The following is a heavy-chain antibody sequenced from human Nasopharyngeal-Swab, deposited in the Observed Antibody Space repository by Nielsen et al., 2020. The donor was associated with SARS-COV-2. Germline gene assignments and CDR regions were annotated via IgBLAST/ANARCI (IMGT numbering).Heavy chain of an antibody. CDR3: AREYCSGGSCYGNYGMDV. D-gene: IGHD2-15*01. Sequence: SVKVSCKASGGTFSSYAISWVRQAPGQGLEWMGRIIPILGIANYARKFQGRVTITADKSTSTAYMELSSLRSEDTAVYYCAREYCSGGSCYGNYGMDVWGQGTTVTVSS. CDR2: IIPILGIA. CDR1: GGTFSSYA. V-gene: IGHV1-69*04. J-gene: IGHJ6*02.